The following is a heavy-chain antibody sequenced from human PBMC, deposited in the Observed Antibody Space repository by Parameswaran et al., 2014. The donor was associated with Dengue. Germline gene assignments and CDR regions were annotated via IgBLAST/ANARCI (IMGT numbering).Heavy chain of an antibody. CDR3: ARQTGNWFDP. V-gene: IGHV4-39*01. CDR2: VYYTGIP. Sequence: PGKGLEWIGSVYYTGIPYYNPSLKSRVTISVDTSKSQFSLKLTSVTATDTALYYCARQTGNWFDPWGQGTLVTVSS. J-gene: IGHJ5*02.